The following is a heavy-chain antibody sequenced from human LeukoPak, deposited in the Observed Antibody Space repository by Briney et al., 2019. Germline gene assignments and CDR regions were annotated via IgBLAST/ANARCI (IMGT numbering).Heavy chain of an antibody. CDR2: MNPNSGNT. V-gene: IGHV1-8*01. D-gene: IGHD3-22*01. CDR1: GYTFTSYD. CDR3: AREAYDSSGELDY. J-gene: IGHJ4*02. Sequence: ASVKVSCKASGYTFTSYDINWVRQATGQGLEWMGWMNPNSGNTGHAQKFQGRVTMTRNTSISTAYMELSSLRSEDTAVYYCAREAYDSSGELDYWGQGTLVTVSS.